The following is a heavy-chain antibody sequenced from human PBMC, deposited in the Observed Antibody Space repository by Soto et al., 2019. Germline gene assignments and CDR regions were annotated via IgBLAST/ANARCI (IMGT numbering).Heavy chain of an antibody. D-gene: IGHD3-3*01. J-gene: IGHJ6*03. CDR3: ARDYGTIFGLVLYYYYYMGV. CDR1: GYTFTSYG. CDR2: ISAYNGNT. V-gene: IGHV1-18*01. Sequence: GASVKVSCKASGYTFTSYGISWVRQAPGQGLEWMGWISAYNGNTNYAQKLQGRVTMTTDTSTGTAYMELGSLRSDDTAVYYCARDYGTIFGLVLYYYYYMGVWGKGTTVPVSS.